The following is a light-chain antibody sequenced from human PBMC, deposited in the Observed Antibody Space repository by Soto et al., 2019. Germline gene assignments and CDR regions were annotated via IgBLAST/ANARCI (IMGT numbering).Light chain of an antibody. CDR3: AAWDDSLNAVV. V-gene: IGLV1-44*01. CDR1: NSNVGSNT. Sequence: QSVLTQPPSASGTPGQRVTISCSGSNSNVGSNTLDWYQQLPGTAPKLLIYHNNQRPSGVPDRLSGSKSGTSASLAISGLQSEDEADYYCAAWDDSLNAVVFGGGTKVTVL. J-gene: IGLJ2*01. CDR2: HNN.